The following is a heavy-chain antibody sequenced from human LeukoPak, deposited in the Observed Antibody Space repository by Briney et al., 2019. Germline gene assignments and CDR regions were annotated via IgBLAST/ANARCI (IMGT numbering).Heavy chain of an antibody. CDR2: ISGSGGST. J-gene: IGHJ4*02. V-gene: IGHV3-23*01. D-gene: IGHD1-14*01. Sequence: GGSLRLSCTASGFTFSSYAMSWVRQAPGKGLEWVSAISGSGGSTYYADSVKGRFTISRDNSKNTLYLQMNSLRAEDTAVYYCAKDNRGETGYFDYWGQGTLVTVSS. CDR3: AKDNRGETGYFDY. CDR1: GFTFSSYA.